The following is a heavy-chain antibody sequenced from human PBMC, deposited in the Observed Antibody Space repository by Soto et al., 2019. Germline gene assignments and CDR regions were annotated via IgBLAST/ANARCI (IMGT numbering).Heavy chain of an antibody. J-gene: IGHJ4*02. V-gene: IGHV1-46*01. CDR1: GYTFTSYY. D-gene: IGHD3-3*01. CDR3: ARDQGMIDDFWSGYRNANYFDY. CDR2: INPSVGST. Sequence: QVQLVQSGAEVKKPGASVKVSCKASGYTFTSYYMHWVRQAPGQGPEWMGIINPSVGSTSYAQKSQGRVPMTRDTSTRTVYMERSSLRSEDTAVYYCARDQGMIDDFWSGYRNANYFDYWGQGTLVTVSS.